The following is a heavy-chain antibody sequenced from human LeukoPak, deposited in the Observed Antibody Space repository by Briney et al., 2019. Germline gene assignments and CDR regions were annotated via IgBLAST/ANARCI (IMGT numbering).Heavy chain of an antibody. D-gene: IGHD6-6*01. CDR3: ARHKEEYSSSEDAFDI. CDR2: INHSGST. Sequence: SETLSLTCAVYGGSFSGYYWSWIRQPPGKGLEWIGEINHSGSTNYNPSLKSRVTISVDTSKNQFSLKLSSVTAADTAVYYCARHKEEYSSSEDAFDIWGQGTMVTVSS. V-gene: IGHV4-34*01. CDR1: GGSFSGYY. J-gene: IGHJ3*02.